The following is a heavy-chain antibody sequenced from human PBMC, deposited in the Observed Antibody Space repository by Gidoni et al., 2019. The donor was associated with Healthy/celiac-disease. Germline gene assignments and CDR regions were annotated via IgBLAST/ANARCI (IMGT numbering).Heavy chain of an antibody. CDR2: ADGSSTYI. D-gene: IGHD6-19*01. CDR1: GFTFSPYS. J-gene: IGHJ4*02. Sequence: EVQLVESGGGLVNPGGSLRRSCAASGFTFSPYSMNWVRQAPGKGLEWVSSADGSSTYIYYADSVKGRFTVSRDNAKNSLYLQMSSLRAEDTAVYYCARLRSGSGWYYFDFWGPGTLVTVSS. V-gene: IGHV3-21*02. CDR3: ARLRSGSGWYYFDF.